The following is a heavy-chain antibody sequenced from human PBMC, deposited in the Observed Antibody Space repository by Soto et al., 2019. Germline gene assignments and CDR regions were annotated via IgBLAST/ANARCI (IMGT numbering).Heavy chain of an antibody. D-gene: IGHD3-3*01. Sequence: GGSLRLSCAASGFTFSSYAMSWVRQAPGKGLEWVSAISGSGGSTYYADSVKGRFTISRDNSKNTLYLQMNSLRAEDTAVYYCANLKEGVLRFLEWFPNPLDYWGQGTLVTVSS. V-gene: IGHV3-23*01. CDR3: ANLKEGVLRFLEWFPNPLDY. J-gene: IGHJ4*02. CDR2: ISGSGGST. CDR1: GFTFSSYA.